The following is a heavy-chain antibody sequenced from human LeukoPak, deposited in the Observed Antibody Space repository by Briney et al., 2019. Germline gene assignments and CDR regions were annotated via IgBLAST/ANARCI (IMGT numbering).Heavy chain of an antibody. CDR3: TRGEDYGDYRF. CDR1: GYTFTSYH. Sequence: ASVKVSCTASGYTFTSYHINWVRQATGQGLEWVGWMNPNNSDIGYAQKFQGRVTFTRDASANTAYMELSSLRSEDTAAYYCTRGEDYGDYRFWGQGSLVTVSS. V-gene: IGHV1-8*01. CDR2: MNPNNSDI. J-gene: IGHJ4*02. D-gene: IGHD4-17*01.